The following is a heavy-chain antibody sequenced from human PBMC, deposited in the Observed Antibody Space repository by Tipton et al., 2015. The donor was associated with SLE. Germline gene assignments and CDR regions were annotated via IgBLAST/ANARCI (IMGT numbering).Heavy chain of an antibody. V-gene: IGHV4-4*08. J-gene: IGHJ4*02. CDR1: GGSISSYY. Sequence: TLPLTCTVSGGSISSYYWSWIRQPPGKGLERIGYIYTSGSTYYNPSLKSRVTISVDTSKNQFSLKLSSATAADTAVYYCARAFLYYYDSSGSRYFDYWGQGTLVTVSS. CDR2: IYTSGST. CDR3: ARAFLYYYDSSGSRYFDY. D-gene: IGHD3-22*01.